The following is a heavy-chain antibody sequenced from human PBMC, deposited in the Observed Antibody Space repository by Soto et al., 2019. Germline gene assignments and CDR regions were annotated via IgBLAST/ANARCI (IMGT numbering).Heavy chain of an antibody. D-gene: IGHD4-17*01. CDR3: ARDHDYGGNLVPI. Sequence: GASVKVSCKASGCTFSSYAISCVRQAPGQGLEWMGGIIPIFGTANYAQKFQGRVTITADESTSTAYMELSSLRSEDTAVYYCARDHDYGGNLVPIWGQGTLVTVSS. V-gene: IGHV1-69*13. CDR1: GCTFSSYA. J-gene: IGHJ4*02. CDR2: IIPIFGTA.